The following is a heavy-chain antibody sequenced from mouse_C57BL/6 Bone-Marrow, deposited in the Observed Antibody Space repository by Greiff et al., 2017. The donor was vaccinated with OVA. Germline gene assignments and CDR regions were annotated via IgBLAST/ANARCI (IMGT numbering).Heavy chain of an antibody. D-gene: IGHD1-1*01. CDR2: IRNKANGYTT. CDR1: GFTFTDYY. Sequence: EVQGVESGGGLVQPGGSLSLSCAASGFTFTDYYMSWVRQPPGKALEWLGFIRNKANGYTTEYSAYVKGRFTISRDNSQSILYLQMNDLKAEESATYYCARGSTGDYWGQGTSVTVSS. V-gene: IGHV7-3*01. J-gene: IGHJ4*01. CDR3: ARGSTGDY.